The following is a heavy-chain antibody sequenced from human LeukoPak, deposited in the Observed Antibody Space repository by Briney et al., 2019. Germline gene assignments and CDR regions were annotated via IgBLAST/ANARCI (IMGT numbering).Heavy chain of an antibody. CDR1: GYTFTSYD. CDR3: ARTAYCGGDCRAYYYYMDV. CDR2: MNPNSGNT. V-gene: IGHV1-8*01. D-gene: IGHD2-21*02. Sequence: ASVKVSCKASGYTFTSYDINWVRQATGQGLEWMGWMNPNSGNTGYAQKFQGRVTMTRNTSISTAYMELSSLRSEDTAVYYCARTAYCGGDCRAYYYYMDVWGKGTTVTISS. J-gene: IGHJ6*03.